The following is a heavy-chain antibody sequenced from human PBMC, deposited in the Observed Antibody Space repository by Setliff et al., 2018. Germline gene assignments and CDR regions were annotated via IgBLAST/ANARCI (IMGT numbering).Heavy chain of an antibody. Sequence: ASVKVSCKASGYTFNSYGINWLRQAPGQGLEWLGWINPYNGNTKYAQTVQDRITMATDTSTRTSYMELSSLRSGDTAVYFCARSSDSGYYHQRDAFDIWGQGTRVTVSS. CDR2: INPYNGNT. J-gene: IGHJ3*02. V-gene: IGHV1-18*01. D-gene: IGHD3-22*01. CDR3: ARSSDSGYYHQRDAFDI. CDR1: GYTFNSYG.